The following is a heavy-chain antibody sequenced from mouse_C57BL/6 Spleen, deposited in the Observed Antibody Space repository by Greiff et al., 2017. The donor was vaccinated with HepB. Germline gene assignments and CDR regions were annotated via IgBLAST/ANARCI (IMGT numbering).Heavy chain of an antibody. V-gene: IGHV1-42*01. J-gene: IGHJ3*01. CDR1: GYSFTGYY. CDR2: INPSTGGT. Sequence: EVKLMESGPELVKPGASVKISCKASGYSFTGYYMNWVKQSPEKSLEWIGEINPSTGGTTYNQKFKAKATLTVDKSSSTAYMQLKSLTSEDSAVYYCARSSDSGFAYWGQGTLVTVSA. D-gene: IGHD2-12*01. CDR3: ARSSDSGFAY.